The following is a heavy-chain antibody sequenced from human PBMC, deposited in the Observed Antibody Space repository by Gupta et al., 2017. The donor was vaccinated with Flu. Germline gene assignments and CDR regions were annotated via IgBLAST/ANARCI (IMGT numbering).Heavy chain of an antibody. Sequence: AQGEGLEWVSAISGSGGSTYYTDSWKGRFTISRDNSKNRLYLQMNSLRAEQTAVYYCAKYPVTDTAMVYFDYWGQGTLVTVAS. CDR3: AKYPVTDTAMVYFDY. V-gene: IGHV3-23*01. CDR2: ISGSGGST. J-gene: IGHJ4*02. D-gene: IGHD5-18*01.